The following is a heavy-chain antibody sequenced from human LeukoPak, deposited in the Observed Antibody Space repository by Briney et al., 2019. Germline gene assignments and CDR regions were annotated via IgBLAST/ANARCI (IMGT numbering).Heavy chain of an antibody. CDR1: GGSISSYY. D-gene: IGHD5-12*01. CDR3: ARLRGYSGYGDFDY. J-gene: IGHJ4*02. CDR2: IYYSGST. V-gene: IGHV4-59*08. Sequence: SETLSLTYTVSGGSISSYYWSWIRQPPGKGLEWIGYIYYSGSTNYNPSLKSRVTISVDTSKNQFSLKLSSVTAADTAVYYCARLRGYSGYGDFDYWGQGTLVTVSS.